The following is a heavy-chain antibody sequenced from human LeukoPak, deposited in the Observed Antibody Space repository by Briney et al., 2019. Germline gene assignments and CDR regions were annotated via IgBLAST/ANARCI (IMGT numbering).Heavy chain of an antibody. Sequence: GGSLRLSCAASGFTFSDSYMTWVRQAPGKGVEWVAYISGSGHDMNYSDSVKGRFTISRDNAKNSPYLQMSSLRVEDTAVYYCTRDPRHFDSCGQGTLVTVSS. D-gene: IGHD6-6*01. CDR1: GFTFSDSY. CDR3: TRDPRHFDS. J-gene: IGHJ5*01. CDR2: ISGSGHDM. V-gene: IGHV3-11*04.